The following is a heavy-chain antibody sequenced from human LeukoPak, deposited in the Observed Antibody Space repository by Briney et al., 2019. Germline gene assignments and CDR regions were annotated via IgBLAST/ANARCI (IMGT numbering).Heavy chain of an antibody. V-gene: IGHV3-74*01. Sequence: GGSLRLSCAASGFTFSNFWMHWVRHAPGKGLVWVSRINSDGSSTNYADSVKGRFTISRDNAKNTLYLQMNSLRAEDTAVYYCSKLAGREPGYWGQGTLVTVSS. CDR2: INSDGSST. D-gene: IGHD3-3*02. CDR3: SKLAGREPGY. J-gene: IGHJ4*02. CDR1: GFTFSNFW.